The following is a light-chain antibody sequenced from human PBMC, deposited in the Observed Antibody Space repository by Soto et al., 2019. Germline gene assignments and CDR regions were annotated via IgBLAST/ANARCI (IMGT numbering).Light chain of an antibody. CDR3: QQYSRSPWT. CDR2: GAS. J-gene: IGKJ1*01. CDR1: QSVSSNY. Sequence: EIVLTQSPGTLSLSPGDGATLSCRASQSVSSNYLAWYQQKSGQAPRLLIYGASSRATGIPGRFSGSGSGTDFTLTISSLEPEDFAVYYCQQYSRSPWTFGQGTMVEIK. V-gene: IGKV3-20*01.